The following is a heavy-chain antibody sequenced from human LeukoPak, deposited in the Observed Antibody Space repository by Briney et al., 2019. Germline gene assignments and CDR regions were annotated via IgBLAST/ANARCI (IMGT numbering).Heavy chain of an antibody. CDR3: AKDKRKTLFFVESLDY. Sequence: PGGSLRLSCAASGFTFSSYAMSWVRQAPGKGLEWVSVISGSGGTTYYADSVKGRFTISRDNSKNTLYLQMNSLRAEDTAVYYCAKDKRKTLFFVESLDYWGQGTLVTVSS. CDR1: GFTFSSYA. V-gene: IGHV3-23*01. CDR2: ISGSGGTT. D-gene: IGHD3-3*01. J-gene: IGHJ4*02.